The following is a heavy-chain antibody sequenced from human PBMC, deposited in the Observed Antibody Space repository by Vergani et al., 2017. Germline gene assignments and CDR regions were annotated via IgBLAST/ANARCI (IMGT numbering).Heavy chain of an antibody. D-gene: IGHD3-3*01. CDR1: GGSFSGYY. Sequence: QVQLQQWGAGLLKPSETLSLTCAVYGGSFSGYYWSWIRQPPGKGLEWIGEINHSGSTNYNPSLKSRVTISVDTSKNQFSLKLSSVTAADTAVYYCARVLLLRXLEWPTTTPYYYYYMDVWGKGTTVTVSS. J-gene: IGHJ6*03. CDR3: ARVLLLRXLEWPTTTPYYYYYMDV. CDR2: INHSGST. V-gene: IGHV4-34*01.